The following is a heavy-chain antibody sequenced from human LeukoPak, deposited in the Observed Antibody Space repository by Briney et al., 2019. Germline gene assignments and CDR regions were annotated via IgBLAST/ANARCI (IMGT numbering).Heavy chain of an antibody. CDR1: GFTFSSYS. CDR2: ISSSSSYI. V-gene: IGHV3-21*01. J-gene: IGHJ4*02. D-gene: IGHD6-19*01. Sequence: GGSLRLSCAASGFTFSSYSMNWVRQAPGKGLEWVSSISSSSSYIYYADSVKGRFTTSRDNAKNSLYLQMNSLRAEDTAVYYCARDRSDRLAVAGTSAFDYWGQGTLVTVSS. CDR3: ARDRSDRLAVAGTSAFDY.